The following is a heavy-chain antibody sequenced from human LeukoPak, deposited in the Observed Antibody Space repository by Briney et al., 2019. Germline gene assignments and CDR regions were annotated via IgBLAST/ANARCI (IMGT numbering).Heavy chain of an antibody. V-gene: IGHV3-21*01. J-gene: IGHJ5*02. CDR3: ARGPGSGRNYNWFDP. D-gene: IGHD3-10*01. CDR1: GFTFSSYS. CDR2: ISGSSSSI. Sequence: GGSPRLSCAASGFTFSSYSMNWVRQAPGKGLERVSSISGSSSSIYYADSVKGRFTIPRDNAKNSLYLQMNSLRAEDTAVYYCARGPGSGRNYNWFDPWGQGTLVTVSS.